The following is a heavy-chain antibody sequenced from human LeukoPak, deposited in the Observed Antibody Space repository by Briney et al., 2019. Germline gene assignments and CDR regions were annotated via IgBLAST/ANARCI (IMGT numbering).Heavy chain of an antibody. CDR2: IFSSGDA. CDR1: GGSISGYY. Sequence: SETLSLTCTVSGGSISGYYWGWIRQPAGKGLEWIGRIFSSGDATYNPSLKSRVTMSVDTSKNHFSLKLSSVTAADTAVYYCARDQTYSGSGIYTYFDYWGQGILVTVSS. CDR3: ARDQTYSGSGIYTYFDY. D-gene: IGHD3-10*01. J-gene: IGHJ4*02. V-gene: IGHV4-4*07.